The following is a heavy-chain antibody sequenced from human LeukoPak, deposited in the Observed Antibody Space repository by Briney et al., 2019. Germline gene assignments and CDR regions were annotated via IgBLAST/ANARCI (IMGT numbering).Heavy chain of an antibody. CDR2: ISYDGSNK. D-gene: IGHD1-26*01. J-gene: IGHJ6*02. V-gene: IGHV3-30*04. CDR1: GFTFSSYA. Sequence: GRSLRLSCAASGFTFSSYAMHWVRQAPGKGLEWVAVISYDGSNKYYADSVKGRFTISRDNSKNTLYLQMNSLRAEDTAVYHCAKDKVSGSDYYYGMDVWGQGTTVTVSS. CDR3: AKDKVSGSDYYYGMDV.